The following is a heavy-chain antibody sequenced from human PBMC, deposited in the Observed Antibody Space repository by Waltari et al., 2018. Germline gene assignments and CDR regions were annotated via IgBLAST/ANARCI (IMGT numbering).Heavy chain of an antibody. CDR2: IYYSGST. V-gene: IGHV4-59*01. D-gene: IGHD3-22*01. CDR1: GGSISSYY. Sequence: QVQLQESGPGLVKPSETLSLTCTVSGGSISSYYWSWIRQPPGKGLEWLGYIYYSGSTNNNPSLKSRVTISVDTSKNQCSLKLSSVTAADTAVYYCARSTYYYDSSGYSYWYFDLWGRGTLVTVSS. CDR3: ARSTYYYDSSGYSYWYFDL. J-gene: IGHJ2*01.